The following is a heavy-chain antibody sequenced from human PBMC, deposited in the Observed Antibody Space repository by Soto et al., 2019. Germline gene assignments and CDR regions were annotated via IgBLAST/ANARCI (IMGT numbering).Heavy chain of an antibody. D-gene: IGHD2-15*01. Sequence: EVQLSESGGRLVQPGGSLRLSSAASRFTFSHYAMTWVRQAPGKALQWVSGISRTGGGTYYADSVKGRFTISRDNSKDTVFLQIDSLRVEDTAVYYCARVNWGYCRVDSCPLGSEYFHYWGQGTLVTVSS. CDR1: RFTFSHYA. J-gene: IGHJ1*01. CDR3: ARVNWGYCRVDSCPLGSEYFHY. V-gene: IGHV3-23*01. CDR2: ISRTGGGT.